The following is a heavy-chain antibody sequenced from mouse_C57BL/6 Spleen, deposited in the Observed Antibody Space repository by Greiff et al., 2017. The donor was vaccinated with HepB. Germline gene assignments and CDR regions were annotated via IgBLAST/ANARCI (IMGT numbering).Heavy chain of an antibody. Sequence: VQLQQSGAELVRPGASVTLSCKASGYTFTDYEMHWVKQTPVHGLEWIGAIDPETGGTAYNQKFKGKAILTADKSSSTAYMELRSLTSEDSAVYYCTRERITTVVAHFDYWGQGTTLTVSS. CDR3: TRERITTVVAHFDY. CDR1: GYTFTDYE. CDR2: IDPETGGT. J-gene: IGHJ2*01. D-gene: IGHD1-1*01. V-gene: IGHV1-15*01.